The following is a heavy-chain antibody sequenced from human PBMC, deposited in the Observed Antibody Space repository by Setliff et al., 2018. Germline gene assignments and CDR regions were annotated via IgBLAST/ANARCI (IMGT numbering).Heavy chain of an antibody. D-gene: IGHD3-10*01. V-gene: IGHV4-34*01. CDR2: IHHSGGT. Sequence: SETLSLTCTVYGASFSDYYWGWIRQRPGKGLEWIGEIHHSGGTSYNPSLKSRVTISIDTSKNQFSLNLNSVTAADTAVYYCARRWNFGPYGSGIHDGFDMWGQGTMVTVSS. J-gene: IGHJ3*02. CDR3: ARRWNFGPYGSGIHDGFDM. CDR1: GASFSDYY.